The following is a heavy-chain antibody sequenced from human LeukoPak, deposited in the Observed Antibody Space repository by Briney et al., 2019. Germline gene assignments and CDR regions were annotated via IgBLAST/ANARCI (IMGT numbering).Heavy chain of an antibody. V-gene: IGHV1-18*01. Sequence: ASVKVSCKASGYTFTSYGISLVRQAPGQGLEWMGWISGYNGITNYAQKLQGRVTMTTDTSTSTAYMELRSLRSDDTAVYYCARDGGHPKRFDYWGQGTLVTVSS. D-gene: IGHD3-10*01. CDR1: GYTFTSYG. J-gene: IGHJ4*02. CDR3: ARDGGHPKRFDY. CDR2: ISGYNGIT.